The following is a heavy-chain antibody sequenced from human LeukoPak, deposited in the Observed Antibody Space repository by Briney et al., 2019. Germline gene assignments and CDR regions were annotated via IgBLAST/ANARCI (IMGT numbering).Heavy chain of an antibody. D-gene: IGHD3-3*02. CDR3: ARTPALAPPEY. CDR1: GGSLKSTSYY. J-gene: IGHJ4*02. Sequence: SETLSLTCTVSGGSLKSTSYYWSWIRQPAGKGLEWIGRIYTSGSTNYNPSLKSRVTISVDTSKNQVSLKLTSVTAADTAVYYCARTPALAPPEYWGQGALVTVSS. CDR2: IYTSGST. V-gene: IGHV4-61*02.